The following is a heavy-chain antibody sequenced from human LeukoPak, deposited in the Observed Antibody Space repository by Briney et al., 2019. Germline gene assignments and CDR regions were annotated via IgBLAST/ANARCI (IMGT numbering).Heavy chain of an antibody. CDR1: GGTFSSYA. D-gene: IGHD2-2*01. CDR3: ARGDLYCSSTSCYVYYYYYMDV. J-gene: IGHJ6*03. V-gene: IGHV1-69*05. Sequence: ASVKVSCKASGGTFSSYAISWVRQAPGQGLEWMGGIIPIFGTANYAQKFQGRVTITTDESTSTAYMELSSLRSEDTAVYYCARGDLYCSSTSCYVYYYYYMDVWGKGTTVTVSS. CDR2: IIPIFGTA.